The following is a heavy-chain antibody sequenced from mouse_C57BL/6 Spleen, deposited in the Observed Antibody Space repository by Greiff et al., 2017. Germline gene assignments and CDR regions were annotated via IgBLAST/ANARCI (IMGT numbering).Heavy chain of an antibody. CDR2: ISSGGSYT. CDR1: GFTFSSYG. J-gene: IGHJ2*01. CDR3: ARDYFDY. V-gene: IGHV5-6*01. Sequence: VQLQQSGGDLVKPGGSLKLSCAASGFTFSSYGMSWVRQTPDKRLEWVATISSGGSYTYYPDSVKGRFTISRDNAKNTLYLQMSSLKSEDTAMYYCARDYFDYWGQGTTLTVSS.